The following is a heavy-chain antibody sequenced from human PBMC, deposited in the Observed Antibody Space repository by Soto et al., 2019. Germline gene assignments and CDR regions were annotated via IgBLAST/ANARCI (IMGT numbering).Heavy chain of an antibody. Sequence: QVQLEESGGGVVQPGRSLRLSCAASGFTFNHYGMHWVRQTPGKGLEWVAVISYDGGNKYYADSVKGRCTISRDNSKNALSLQLNSLRVEDTAVYYCAKASGYCSSSSCREIYYYYGMDVWGQGTTVTVSS. CDR3: AKASGYCSSSSCREIYYYYGMDV. V-gene: IGHV3-30*18. J-gene: IGHJ6*02. CDR1: GFTFNHYG. CDR2: ISYDGGNK. D-gene: IGHD2-2*01.